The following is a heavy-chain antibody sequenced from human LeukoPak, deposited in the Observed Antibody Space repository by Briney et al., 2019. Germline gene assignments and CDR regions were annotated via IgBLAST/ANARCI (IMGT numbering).Heavy chain of an antibody. J-gene: IGHJ6*02. V-gene: IGHV1-69*13. CDR3: ARDPSLVDTYYYYGMDV. CDR1: GGTFSSYA. CDR2: IIPIFGTA. Sequence: GASVKVSCKASGGTFSSYAISWVRQAPGQGLEWMGGIIPIFGTANYAQKFQGRVTITADESTSTAYMELSSLRSEDTAVYYCARDPSLVDTYYYYGMDVWGQGTTVTVSS. D-gene: IGHD5-18*01.